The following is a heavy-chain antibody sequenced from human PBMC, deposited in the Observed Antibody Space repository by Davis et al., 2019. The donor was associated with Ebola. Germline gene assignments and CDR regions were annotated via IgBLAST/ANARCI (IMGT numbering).Heavy chain of an antibody. V-gene: IGHV4-39*02. CDR1: GGSIASTSSY. D-gene: IGHD1-26*01. Sequence: PGGSLRLSCTVSGGSIASTSSYWTWIRQSPGKGLAWIATLIYGGATHYNPSLESRLTMSADTSSNRFSLKLSSLTATDTAVYYCARRIVGVVDGFDVWGRGTLVTVSS. CDR3: ARRIVGVVDGFDV. CDR2: LIYGGAT. J-gene: IGHJ3*01.